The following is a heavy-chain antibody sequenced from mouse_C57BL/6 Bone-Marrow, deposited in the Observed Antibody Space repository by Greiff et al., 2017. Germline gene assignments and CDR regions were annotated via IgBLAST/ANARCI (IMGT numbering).Heavy chain of an antibody. V-gene: IGHV1-26*01. D-gene: IGHD1-1*01. CDR1: GYTFTDYY. J-gene: IGHJ2*01. Sequence: EVQLQQSGPELVKPGASVKISCKASGYTFTDYYMNWVKQSHGKSLEWIGDINPNNGGTSYNQKFKGKATLTVDKSSSTDYMQLRSLTSEDYAVYYCAKGYDYSFDYWGQGTTLTVSA. CDR3: AKGYDYSFDY. CDR2: INPNNGGT.